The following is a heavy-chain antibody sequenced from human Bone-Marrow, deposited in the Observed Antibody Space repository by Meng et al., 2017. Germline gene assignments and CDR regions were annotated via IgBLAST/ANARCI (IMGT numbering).Heavy chain of an antibody. V-gene: IGHV4-31*03. CDR2: IYYSGST. J-gene: IGHJ5*02. D-gene: IGHD3-10*01. CDR3: ARVSYGSGRLWSDP. CDR1: GGSISSGGYY. Sequence: QVQVQWSDSGLVKTFQFLSLTYTVSGGSISSGGYYWSWIRQHPGKGLEWIGYIYYSGSTYYNPSLKSRVTISVDTSKNQFSLKLSSVTAADTAVYYCARVSYGSGRLWSDPWGQGTLVTVFS.